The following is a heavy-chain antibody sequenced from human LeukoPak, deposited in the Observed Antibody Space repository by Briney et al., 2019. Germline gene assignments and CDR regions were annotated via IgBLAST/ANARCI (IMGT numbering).Heavy chain of an antibody. J-gene: IGHJ5*02. CDR3: ARGDVLLWFGEFSNWFDP. Sequence: SETLSLTCTVSGGSISSSSYYWGWLRQPPGRGLEWIGSIYYSGSTYYNPSLKSRVTISVDTSKNQFSLKLSSVTAADTAVYYCARGDVLLWFGEFSNWFDPWGQGTLVTVSS. CDR2: IYYSGST. V-gene: IGHV4-39*01. CDR1: GGSISSSSYY. D-gene: IGHD3-10*01.